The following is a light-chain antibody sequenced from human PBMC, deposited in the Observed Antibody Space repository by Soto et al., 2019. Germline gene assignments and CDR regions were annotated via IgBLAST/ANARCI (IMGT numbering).Light chain of an antibody. CDR2: DDS. CDR3: QVWDGSSDHYV. J-gene: IGLJ1*01. V-gene: IGLV3-21*02. Sequence: SYELTQPPSVSVAPGQTARIPCGGNNIGSIAVHWYQQKPGRAPVLVVYDDSDRPSGIPERFSGSNSGNTATLTINRVEVGDEADYYCQVWDGSSDHYVFGTGTKVTVL. CDR1: NIGSIA.